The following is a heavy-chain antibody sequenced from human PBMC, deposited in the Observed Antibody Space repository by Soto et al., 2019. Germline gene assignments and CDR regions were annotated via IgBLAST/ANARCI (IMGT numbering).Heavy chain of an antibody. CDR1: GDSVSSNSAA. D-gene: IGHD5-12*01. CDR2: TYYRSKWYN. Sequence: SQTLSLTCAISGDSVSSNSAAWSWIRQSPSRGLEWLGRTYYRSKWYNNYAVSVKSRITINPDTSKNQFSLQLNSVTPGDTAVYYCARDRLGDGYNDYWGQGTLVPVYS. CDR3: ARDRLGDGYNDY. V-gene: IGHV6-1*01. J-gene: IGHJ4*02.